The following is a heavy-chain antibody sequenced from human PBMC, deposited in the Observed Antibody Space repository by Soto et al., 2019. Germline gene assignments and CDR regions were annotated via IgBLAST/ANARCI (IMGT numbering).Heavy chain of an antibody. CDR3: ATGEQWLAFDY. CDR2: ISYDGSNK. V-gene: IGHV3-30-3*01. Sequence: GSLLLSCAASGFTFSSYAMHWVRQAPGKGLEWVAVISYDGSNKYYADSVKGRFTISRDNSKNTLYLQMNSLRAEDTAVYYCATGEQWLAFDYWGQGALVTVYS. J-gene: IGHJ4*02. D-gene: IGHD6-19*01. CDR1: GFTFSSYA.